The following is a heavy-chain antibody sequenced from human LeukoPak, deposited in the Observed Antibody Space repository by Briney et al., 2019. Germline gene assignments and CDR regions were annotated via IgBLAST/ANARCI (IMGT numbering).Heavy chain of an antibody. J-gene: IGHJ1*01. CDR2: ISWNSGSI. Sequence: GGSLRLSCAASGFTFDDYAMHWVRQAPGKGLEWVSGISWNSGSIGYADSVKGRFTISRDNAKNSLYLQMNSLRAEDTALYYCAKGEWELPAHEYFQHWGQGTLVTVSS. CDR3: AKGEWELPAHEYFQH. CDR1: GFTFDDYA. V-gene: IGHV3-9*01. D-gene: IGHD1-26*01.